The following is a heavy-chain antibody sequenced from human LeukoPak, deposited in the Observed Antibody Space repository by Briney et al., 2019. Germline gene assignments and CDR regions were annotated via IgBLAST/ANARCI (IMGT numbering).Heavy chain of an antibody. CDR1: NGSIGTYY. Sequence: PSETLSLTCTVSNGSIGTYYWSWIRQPPGKGLEWIGFVYHTGTTNYSPSLKTRVTISVDKAKNQLSLRITSVTSADTAVYFFGRFGMFVGRSDIYYYYVDLWGKRNAVAVAS. V-gene: IGHV4-59*12. D-gene: IGHD3-10*02. CDR2: VYHTGTT. J-gene: IGHJ6*03. CDR3: GRFGMFVGRSDIYYYYVDL.